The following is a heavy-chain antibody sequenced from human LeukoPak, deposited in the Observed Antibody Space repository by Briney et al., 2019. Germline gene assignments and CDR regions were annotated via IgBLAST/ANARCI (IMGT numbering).Heavy chain of an antibody. D-gene: IGHD6-13*01. CDR1: GFTFSSYA. J-gene: IGHJ6*02. V-gene: IGHV3-23*01. CDR3: AKGAWSRRGIAAAGDYYYGMDV. Sequence: GGSLRLSCAASGFTFSSYAMTWVRQAPGKGLEWVSAISGTGGNTYYADSVKGRFTMSRDNSKNTLYPQMTSLTVEDTAVYYCAKGAWSRRGIAAAGDYYYGMDVWGQGTTVTVSS. CDR2: ISGTGGNT.